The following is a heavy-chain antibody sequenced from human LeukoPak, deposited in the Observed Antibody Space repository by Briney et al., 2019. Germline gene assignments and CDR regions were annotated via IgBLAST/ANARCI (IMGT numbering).Heavy chain of an antibody. CDR2: INHSGST. CDR1: GFTFGDYA. V-gene: IGHV4-34*01. D-gene: IGHD6-13*01. CDR3: ARSAGYSTNPVDY. J-gene: IGHJ4*02. Sequence: GSLRLSCTASGFTFGDYAMNWFRQAPGKGLEWIGEINHSGSTNYNPSLKSRVTILVDTSKNQFSLKLSSVTAADTAVYYCARSAGYSTNPVDYWGQGTLVTVSS.